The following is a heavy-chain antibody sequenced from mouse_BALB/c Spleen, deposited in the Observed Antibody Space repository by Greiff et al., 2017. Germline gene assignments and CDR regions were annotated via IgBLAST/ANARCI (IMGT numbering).Heavy chain of an antibody. J-gene: IGHJ4*01. CDR1: GYTFTSYW. D-gene: IGHD1-1*01. Sequence: EVQLQQSGTVLARPGASVKMSCKASGYTFTSYWMHWVKQRPGQGLEWIGAIYPGNSDTSYNQKFKGKAKLTAVTSTSTAYMELSSLTNEDSAVYYCTRNDYGSSSLYYYAMDYWGQGTSVTVSS. CDR2: IYPGNSDT. CDR3: TRNDYGSSSLYYYAMDY. V-gene: IGHV1-5*01.